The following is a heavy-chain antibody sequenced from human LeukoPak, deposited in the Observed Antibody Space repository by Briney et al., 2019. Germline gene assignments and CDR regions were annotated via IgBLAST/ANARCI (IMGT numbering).Heavy chain of an antibody. J-gene: IGHJ6*02. Sequence: GGSLRLSCAASGFTFSNYAMSWVRQAPGKGLEWVSTISNTGSDTYYADSVKGRFTISRDNSESTLYLQMNNLRAEDTAIHYCAKVPYSDYGSGRPPFMDVWGQGTTVAVSS. CDR3: AKVPYSDYGSGRPPFMDV. D-gene: IGHD3-10*01. CDR1: GFTFSNYA. CDR2: ISNTGSDT. V-gene: IGHV3-23*01.